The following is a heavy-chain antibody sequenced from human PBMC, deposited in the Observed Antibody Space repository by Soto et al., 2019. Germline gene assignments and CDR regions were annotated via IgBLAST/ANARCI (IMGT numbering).Heavy chain of an antibody. CDR2: ISGSGGST. D-gene: IGHD2-2*01. CDR1: GFTFSSYA. J-gene: IGHJ6*02. CDR3: ASGIVVVPAAMPVVTWFSDYYYGMDV. Sequence: GGSLRLSCAASGFTFSSYAMSWVRQAPGKGLEWVSAISGSGGSTYYADSVKGRFTISRDNSKNTLYLQMNSLRAEDTAVYYCASGIVVVPAAMPVVTWFSDYYYGMDVWGQGTTVTVSS. V-gene: IGHV3-23*01.